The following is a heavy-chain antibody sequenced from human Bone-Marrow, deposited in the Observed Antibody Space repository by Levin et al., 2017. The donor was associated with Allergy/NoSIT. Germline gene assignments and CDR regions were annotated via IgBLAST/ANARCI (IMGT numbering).Heavy chain of an antibody. D-gene: IGHD1-1*01. CDR3: AKDRSDTWSFDS. CDR2: ISHNEKVI. CDR1: GFTFSTDG. V-gene: IGHV3-30*18. J-gene: IGHJ4*02. Sequence: GESLKISCAASGFTFSTDGMHWVRQAPGKGLEWVAYISHNEKVIDHGDSVKGRFTISRDNSKNTLYLDMDNLRTEDTAVYFCAKDRSDTWSFDSWGQGTLVTVSS.